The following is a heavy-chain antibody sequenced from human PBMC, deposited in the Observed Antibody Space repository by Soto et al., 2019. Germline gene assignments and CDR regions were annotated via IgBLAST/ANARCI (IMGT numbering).Heavy chain of an antibody. D-gene: IGHD2-2*01. CDR3: ARAPAAISARWYFDL. CDR1: GFTFSSYG. CDR2: IWYDGSNK. J-gene: IGHJ2*01. V-gene: IGHV3-33*01. Sequence: QVQLVESGGGVVQPGRSLGLSCAASGFTFSSYGMHWVRQAPGKGLEWVAVIWYDGSNKYYADSVKGRFTISRDNSKNTLYLQMNSLRAEDTAVYYCARAPAAISARWYFDLWGRGTLVTVSS.